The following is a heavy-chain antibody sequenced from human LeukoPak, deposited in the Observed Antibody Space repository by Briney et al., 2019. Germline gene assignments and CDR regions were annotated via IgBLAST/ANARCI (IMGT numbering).Heavy chain of an antibody. CDR2: ISSSSSYT. CDR1: GFTFSDYY. J-gene: IGHJ5*02. Sequence: KSGGSLRLSCAASGFTFSDYYMSWIRQAPGKGLEWVSYISSSSSYTNYADSVKGRFTISRDNAKNSLYLQMNSLRAEDTAVYYCAGDVTHSSSWLTFNWNGPYNWFDPWGQGTLVTVSS. V-gene: IGHV3-11*06. D-gene: IGHD6-13*01. CDR3: AGDVTHSSSWLTFNWNGPYNWFDP.